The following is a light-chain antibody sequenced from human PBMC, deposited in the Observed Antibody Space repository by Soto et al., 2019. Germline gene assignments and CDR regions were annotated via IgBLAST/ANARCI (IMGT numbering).Light chain of an antibody. V-gene: IGLV1-44*01. CDR2: SDN. Sequence: QSVLTQPPSASGTPGQRVTISCSGSSSNIGSNTVNWYQQLPGTAPKLLIYSDNQRPSGVPDRFSVSKSGTSVSLAISGLQSDDEADYYCAAWDDSLNGVVFGGGTTLTVL. J-gene: IGLJ2*01. CDR1: SSNIGSNT. CDR3: AAWDDSLNGVV.